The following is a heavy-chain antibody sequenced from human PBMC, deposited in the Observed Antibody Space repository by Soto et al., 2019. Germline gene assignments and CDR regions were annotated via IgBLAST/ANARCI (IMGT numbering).Heavy chain of an antibody. D-gene: IGHD3-10*01. V-gene: IGHV1-18*01. CDR1: GYTFTSYG. CDR3: ARDKRRGFEELNFDD. CDR2: ISAYTGNT. J-gene: IGHJ4*02. Sequence: QVQLVQSGAEVKKPGASVKVSCKTSGYTFTSYGISWVRQAPGQGHEWMGWISAYTGNTNYAQNLQGRVTMTTDTSTRTAYMELRSLRSDDTAVYYCARDKRRGFEELNFDDWGQGTLVTVSS.